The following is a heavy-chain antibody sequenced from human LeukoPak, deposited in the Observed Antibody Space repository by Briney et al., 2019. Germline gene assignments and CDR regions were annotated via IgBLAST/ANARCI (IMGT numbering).Heavy chain of an antibody. D-gene: IGHD3-10*01. J-gene: IGHJ6*03. CDR3: ARARGSGPGYYYYMDV. CDR2: ISAYNGNT. Sequence: GASVKVSCKASGGTFSSHTVTWVRQAPGQGLEWMGWISAYNGNTNYAQKLQGRVTMTTDTSTSTAYMELRSLRSDDTAVYYCARARGSGPGYYYYMDVWGKGTTVTVSS. V-gene: IGHV1-18*04. CDR1: GGTFSSHT.